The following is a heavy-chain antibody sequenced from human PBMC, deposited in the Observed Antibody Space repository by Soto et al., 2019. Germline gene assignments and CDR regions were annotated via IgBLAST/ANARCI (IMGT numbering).Heavy chain of an antibody. D-gene: IGHD3-3*01. V-gene: IGHV4-59*01. CDR2: IYYSGST. J-gene: IGHJ4*02. CDR1: GGSIISYY. CDR3: ARDLVFGIDY. Sequence: LEILSLTCTVSGGSIISYYWSWIRQPPGKGLEWIGYIYYSGSTNYNPSLKSRVTISVDTSKNQFSLKLSSVTAADTAVYYCARDLVFGIDYWGQGTLVTVSS.